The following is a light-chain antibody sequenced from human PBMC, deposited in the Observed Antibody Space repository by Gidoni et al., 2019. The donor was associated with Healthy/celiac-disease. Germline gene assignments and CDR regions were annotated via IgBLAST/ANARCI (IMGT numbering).Light chain of an antibody. CDR3: MQALQTPVT. CDR1: QSLLHSNGYNY. J-gene: IGKJ4*01. V-gene: IGKV2-28*01. Sequence: DIVLTQSPLSLPVTPGEPASISCRSSQSLLHSNGYNYLDWYQQKPGQSPQLLIYLGSNRASGGPDRFSGSGSGTDFTLKISRVEAEDVGAYYCMQALQTPVTFGGGTKVEIK. CDR2: LGS.